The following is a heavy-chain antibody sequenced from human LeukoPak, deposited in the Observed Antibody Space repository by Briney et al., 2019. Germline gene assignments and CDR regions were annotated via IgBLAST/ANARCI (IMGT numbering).Heavy chain of an antibody. J-gene: IGHJ4*02. V-gene: IGHV3-11*06. CDR1: GFTFSDYY. D-gene: IGHD6-19*01. Sequence: PGGSLRLSCAASGFTFSDYYMSWIRQAPGKGLEWVSYISGSSSYTNSADSVKGRFPISRDNAKNSLYLQMNSLRAEDTAVYFCARSSSGWTKCDYWGQGALVTVSS. CDR2: ISGSSSYT. CDR3: ARSSSGWTKCDY.